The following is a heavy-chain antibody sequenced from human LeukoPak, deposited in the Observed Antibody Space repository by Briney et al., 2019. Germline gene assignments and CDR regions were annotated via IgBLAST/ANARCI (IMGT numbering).Heavy chain of an antibody. J-gene: IGHJ5*02. Sequence: ASVKVSCKASGYTFTGHYMHWVRQAPGQGLEWMGWINPNSGGTKYAQKFQGRVTLTRDTSISTAYMELSRLRCNDTAVYYCARSYDFWSGPPFDPWGQGTLVTVSS. CDR1: GYTFTGHY. V-gene: IGHV1-2*02. CDR3: ARSYDFWSGPPFDP. CDR2: INPNSGGT. D-gene: IGHD3-3*01.